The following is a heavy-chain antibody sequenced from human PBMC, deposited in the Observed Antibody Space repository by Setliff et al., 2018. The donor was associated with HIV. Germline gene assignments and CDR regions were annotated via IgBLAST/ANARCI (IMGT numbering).Heavy chain of an antibody. CDR3: TRELNGHTSSHYYFGLDV. Sequence: LSFSSSFFPFEDYGMSWVRQVPGKGLEWVSGISWSGGGKGYAASVKGRFTISRENAKNSLYLQMNNVRAGDTAVYYCTRELNGHTSSHYYFGLDVWGQGATVTVSS. V-gene: IGHV3-20*03. J-gene: IGHJ6*02. D-gene: IGHD6-6*01. CDR2: ISWSGGGK. CDR1: FFPFEDYG.